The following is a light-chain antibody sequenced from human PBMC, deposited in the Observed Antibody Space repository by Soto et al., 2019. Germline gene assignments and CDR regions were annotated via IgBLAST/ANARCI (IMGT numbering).Light chain of an antibody. J-gene: IGKJ4*01. CDR2: GAS. CDR3: QQYKNWPPLT. V-gene: IGKV3-15*01. Sequence: DIVMTQSPATLSVSPGERATLSCRASQSVSSNLAWYQQKPGQAPRLLVYGASTRATGVPARFSGSGSGTEFTLTISSLQCEDFAVYYCQQYKNWPPLTFGGGTKVEIK. CDR1: QSVSSN.